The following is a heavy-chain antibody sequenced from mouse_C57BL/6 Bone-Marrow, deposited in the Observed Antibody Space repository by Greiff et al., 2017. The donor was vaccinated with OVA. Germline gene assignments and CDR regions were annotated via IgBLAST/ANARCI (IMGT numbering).Heavy chain of an antibody. CDR2: INPYNGGT. CDR1: GYTFTDYY. V-gene: IGHV1-19*01. Sequence: VQLKQSGPVLVKPGASVKMSCKASGYTFTDYYMNWVKQSHGKSLEWIGVINPYNGGTSYNQKFKGKATLTVDKSSSTAYMELNSLTSEDSAVYYCARAGITTVEAWFAYWGQGTLVTVSA. J-gene: IGHJ3*01. D-gene: IGHD1-1*01. CDR3: ARAGITTVEAWFAY.